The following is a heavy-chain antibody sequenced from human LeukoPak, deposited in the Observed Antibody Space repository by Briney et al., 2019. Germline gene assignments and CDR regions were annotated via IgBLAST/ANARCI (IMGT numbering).Heavy chain of an antibody. Sequence: GGSLRLSCAASGFTFSNSAMNWVRQAPGKGLEWVSSINDVGSHIYYADSVRGRFTISRDNSKNTLYLQMNSLRAEDTAVYYCAKTAGVMIVVVLHDAFDIWGQGTMVTVSS. V-gene: IGHV3-23*01. CDR2: INDVGSHI. D-gene: IGHD3-22*01. J-gene: IGHJ3*02. CDR3: AKTAGVMIVVVLHDAFDI. CDR1: GFTFSNSA.